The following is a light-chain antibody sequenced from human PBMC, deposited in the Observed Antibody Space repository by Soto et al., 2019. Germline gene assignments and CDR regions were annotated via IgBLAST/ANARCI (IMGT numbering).Light chain of an antibody. Sequence: NFMLTQPHSVSESPGKTVIISCTGSSGSIASNYVQWFQQRPGSAPTTVIYENNQRPSGVPDRFSGSIDSSSNSASLTISGRKTEDEADYYCQSYNNTNQVFGGGTKLTVL. CDR2: ENN. CDR1: SGSIASNY. J-gene: IGLJ3*02. CDR3: QSYNNTNQV. V-gene: IGLV6-57*02.